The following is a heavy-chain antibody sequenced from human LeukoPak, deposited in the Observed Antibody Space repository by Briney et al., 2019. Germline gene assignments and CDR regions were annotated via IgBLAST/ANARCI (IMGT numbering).Heavy chain of an antibody. CDR2: ISGSGDST. D-gene: IGHD2-2*01. V-gene: IGHV3-23*01. J-gene: IGHJ6*02. Sequence: GGSLRLSCAVSGFTFSNYAMSWVRQAPGKGLEWVSTISGSGDSTFYAGSVKGRFTISRDNSKNMLYLQMNSLRTEDMAIYYCAKHFGYCSDTSCPYKFYYGMDVWGQGTTVTVSS. CDR1: GFTFSNYA. CDR3: AKHFGYCSDTSCPYKFYYGMDV.